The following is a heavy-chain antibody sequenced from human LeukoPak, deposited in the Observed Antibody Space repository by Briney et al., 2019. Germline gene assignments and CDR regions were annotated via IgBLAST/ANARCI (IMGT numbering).Heavy chain of an antibody. J-gene: IGHJ3*02. D-gene: IGHD3-22*01. CDR1: GFTFSSYG. Sequence: PGRSLRLSCAASGFTFSSYGMHWVRQAPGKGLEWVAVISYDGSNKYYADSVKGRFTISRGNSKNTLYLQMNSLRAEDTAVYYWAKRGPYYYDRGGFPDDAFNIGAKGKRATVFS. CDR3: AKRGPYYYDRGGFPDDAFNI. CDR2: ISYDGSNK. V-gene: IGHV3-30*18.